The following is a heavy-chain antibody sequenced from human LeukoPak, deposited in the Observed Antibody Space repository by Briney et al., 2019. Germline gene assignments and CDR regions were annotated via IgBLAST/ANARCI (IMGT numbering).Heavy chain of an antibody. CDR2: IIPVYGAP. D-gene: IGHD4-17*01. Sequence: SVRVSCKASGGTFSSSAINWARQAPGQGLEWMGRIIPVYGAPKFAQKFQGRVTITTDESTRTAYMELSSLRSEDTAVYYCASKYGDYAPYHFDNWGQGTLVTVSS. V-gene: IGHV1-69*05. J-gene: IGHJ4*02. CDR3: ASKYGDYAPYHFDN. CDR1: GGTFSSSA.